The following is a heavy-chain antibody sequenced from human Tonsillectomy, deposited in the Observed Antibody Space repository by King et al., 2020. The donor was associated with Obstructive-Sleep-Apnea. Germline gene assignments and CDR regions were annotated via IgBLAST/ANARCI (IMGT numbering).Heavy chain of an antibody. V-gene: IGHV3-21*01. Sequence: VQLVESGGGLVKPGGSLRLSCAASGFTFSSYSMNWVRQAPGKGLEWVSSISSSSSYIYYADSVKGRFTISRDNAKNQLYLQMNSLRAEDTAVDYCAFLGSGSDHWGQGTLVTVSS. CDR2: ISSSSSYI. CDR1: GFTFSSYS. CDR3: AFLGSGSDH. J-gene: IGHJ5*02. D-gene: IGHD1-26*01.